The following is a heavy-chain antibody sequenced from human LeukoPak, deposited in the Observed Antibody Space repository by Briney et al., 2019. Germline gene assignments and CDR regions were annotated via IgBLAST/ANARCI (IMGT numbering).Heavy chain of an antibody. CDR3: AREDYYSSSG. J-gene: IGHJ4*02. CDR1: GFTFSSCW. D-gene: IGHD6-6*01. Sequence: GGSLRLSCAASGFTFSSCWMNWVRQAPGKGLEWVANIKQDGSERYYVDSVKGRFTISRDNAKNSLYLQMNSLRADDTAVYYCAREDYYSSSGWGQGTLVTVSS. V-gene: IGHV3-7*01. CDR2: IKQDGSER.